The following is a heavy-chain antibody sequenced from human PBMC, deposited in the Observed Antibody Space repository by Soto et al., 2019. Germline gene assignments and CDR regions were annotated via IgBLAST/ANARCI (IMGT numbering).Heavy chain of an antibody. Sequence: SETLSLTCTVSGGSISSYYWSWIRQPPGKGLEWIGYIYYSGSTNYNPSLKSRVTISVDTSKNQFSLKLSSVTAADTAVYYCATGTIFGVVTLDYWGQGTLVTVSS. CDR2: IYYSGST. CDR1: GGSISSYY. D-gene: IGHD3-3*01. J-gene: IGHJ4*02. V-gene: IGHV4-59*01. CDR3: ATGTIFGVVTLDY.